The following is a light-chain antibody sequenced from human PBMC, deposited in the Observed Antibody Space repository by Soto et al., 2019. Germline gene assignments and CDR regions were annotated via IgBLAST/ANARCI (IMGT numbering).Light chain of an antibody. J-gene: IGKJ2*01. CDR2: GAS. CDR1: QSISNF. V-gene: IGKV1-39*01. Sequence: DFPMTQSPSSLSASVGDRASITCRASQSISNFLNWYQQKPGKAPQLLIYGASALQRVVPSRFSGTGSGTEFTRNITSLQHEDFATFFCQQSYSSPFSFGQGTKLEIK. CDR3: QQSYSSPFS.